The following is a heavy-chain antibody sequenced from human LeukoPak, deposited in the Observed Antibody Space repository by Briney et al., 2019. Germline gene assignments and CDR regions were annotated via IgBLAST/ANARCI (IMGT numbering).Heavy chain of an antibody. CDR3: ARFGARGSSGYGCDY. J-gene: IGHJ4*02. V-gene: IGHV3-7*01. CDR2: IKQDGSEK. CDR1: GFTLSTYW. Sequence: PGGSLRLSCAASGFTLSTYWMSWVRQAPGKGLEWVANIKQDGSEKFYVDSVKGRFSISRDNAKNSLYLQMNSLRAEDTAFYYFARFGARGSSGYGCDYWGQGILVTVSS. D-gene: IGHD5-12*01.